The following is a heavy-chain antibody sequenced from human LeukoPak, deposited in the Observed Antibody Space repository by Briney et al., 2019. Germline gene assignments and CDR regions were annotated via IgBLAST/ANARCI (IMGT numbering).Heavy chain of an antibody. V-gene: IGHV5-51*01. D-gene: IGHD3-3*01. CDR2: IYPSDFDT. CDR1: GYSFASYW. CDR3: ARLLRTDILRFLEWLPFDY. J-gene: IGHJ4*02. Sequence: PGESLKISCXGSGYSFASYWIAWVRQMSGKGLEWLGIIYPSDFDTRYSPSFQGQVTMSADKSISTAYLQWSSLKASDTAMYYCARLLRTDILRFLEWLPFDYWGQGTLVTVSS.